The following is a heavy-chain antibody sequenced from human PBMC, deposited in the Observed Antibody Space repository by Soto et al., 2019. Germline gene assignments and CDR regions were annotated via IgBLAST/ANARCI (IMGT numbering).Heavy chain of an antibody. CDR2: IYYSGST. CDR3: AISNYDFWSGSTLTRLNWFDP. D-gene: IGHD3-3*01. J-gene: IGHJ5*02. V-gene: IGHV4-39*01. Sequence: QLQLQESGPGLVKPSETLSLTCTVSGGSISSSSYYWGWIRQPPGKGLEWIGSIYYSGSTYYNPSLKSRVTISVDTSKNQFSLKLSSVTAADTAVYYCAISNYDFWSGSTLTRLNWFDPWGQGTLVTVSS. CDR1: GGSISSSSYY.